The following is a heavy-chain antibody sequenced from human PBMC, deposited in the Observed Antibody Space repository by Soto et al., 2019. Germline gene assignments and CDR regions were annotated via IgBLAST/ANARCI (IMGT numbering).Heavy chain of an antibody. V-gene: IGHV3-21*01. CDR3: ARVWGLRLGIGDY. CDR1: GFTFSSYS. J-gene: IGHJ4*02. CDR2: ISSSSSYI. Sequence: GGSLRLSCAASGFTFSSYSMNWVRQAPGKGLEWVSSISSSSSYIYYVDSVKGRFTISRDNAKNSLYLQMNSLRAEDTDVYYCARVWGLRLGIGDYWGQGTLVTVSS. D-gene: IGHD7-27*01.